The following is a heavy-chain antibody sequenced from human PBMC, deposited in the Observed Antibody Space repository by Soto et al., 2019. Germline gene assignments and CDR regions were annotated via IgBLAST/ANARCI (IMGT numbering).Heavy chain of an antibody. V-gene: IGHV3-21*01. CDR3: ARESEDLTSNFDY. CDR2: ISSTTNYI. CDR1: GFTFTRYS. Sequence: GGSLRLSCAASGFTFTRYSMNWVRQAPGKGLEWVSSISSTTNYIYYADSMKGRFTVSRDNAKNSVYLDMNSLSAEDTAVYYCARESEDLTSNFDYWGQGTLVTVSS. J-gene: IGHJ4*02.